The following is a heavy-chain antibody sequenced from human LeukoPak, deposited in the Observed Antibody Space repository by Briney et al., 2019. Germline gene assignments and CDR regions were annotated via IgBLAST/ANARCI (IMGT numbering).Heavy chain of an antibody. CDR1: GGSISTGDYY. J-gene: IGHJ4*02. CDR2: IFYTGST. Sequence: SQTLSLTXSVSGGSISTGDYYWSWISQPPGKGLEWIGYIFYTGSTYYNPSLKSRVTISVDTSKNQFSLKLSSVTAADTAVYYCARGDFAYYFDSWGQGTLVIVSS. V-gene: IGHV4-30-4*08. CDR3: ARGDFAYYFDS.